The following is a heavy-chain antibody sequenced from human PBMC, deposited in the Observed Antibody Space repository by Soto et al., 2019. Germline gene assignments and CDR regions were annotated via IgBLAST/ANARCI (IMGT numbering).Heavy chain of an antibody. CDR3: ARDAGGAAGFDP. CDR1: GYTFKIYD. D-gene: IGHD6-19*01. J-gene: IGHJ5*02. V-gene: IGHV1-18*01. Sequence: HVQLVQFGAEEQKPGASVKVSCKASGYTFKIYDINWVRQAPGQGLEWMGWINPYNGNTNYAQNLQGRVSMTTDTSTDIAYLELTNLTYDDTAVYYCARDAGGAAGFDPWGQGTLVTVSS. CDR2: INPYNGNT.